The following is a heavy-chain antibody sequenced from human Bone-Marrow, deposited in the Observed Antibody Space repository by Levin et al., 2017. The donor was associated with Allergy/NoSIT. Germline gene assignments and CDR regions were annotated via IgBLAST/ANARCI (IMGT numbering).Heavy chain of an antibody. J-gene: IGHJ6*02. V-gene: IGHV3-69-1*01. CDR1: GFSFITYN. Sequence: HGESLKISCAASGFSFITYNMNWVRQAPGKGLEWVSSITSSNSIHYADSVKGRFTVSRDNAKNSLYLQMNSLRGEDTAIYYCARYCTGGSCYSRYGYGMDVWGQGTTVTVSS. CDR2: ITSSNSI. CDR3: ARYCTGGSCYSRYGYGMDV. D-gene: IGHD2-15*01.